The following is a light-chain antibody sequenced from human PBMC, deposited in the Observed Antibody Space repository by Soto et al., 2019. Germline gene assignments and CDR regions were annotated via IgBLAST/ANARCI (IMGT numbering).Light chain of an antibody. CDR3: GTWDNSLDAYV. CDR1: GSNIGNNF. V-gene: IGLV1-51*01. Sequence: QSVLTQPPSVSAAPGQRVTISCFGSGSNIGNNFVSWYQQFPGTAPKLLIYDNNKRPSGIPGRFSGSKSGTSATLGITGLQTGDEADYYCGTWDNSLDAYVFGAGTQLTVL. CDR2: DNN. J-gene: IGLJ7*01.